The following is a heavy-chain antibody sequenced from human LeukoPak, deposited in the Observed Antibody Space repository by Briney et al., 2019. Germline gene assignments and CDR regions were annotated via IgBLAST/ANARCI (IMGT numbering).Heavy chain of an antibody. CDR1: GVSFSSHY. J-gene: IGHJ3*02. CDR3: ARDLVTVTKGFDI. V-gene: IGHV4-59*11. CDR2: ISHIGRT. D-gene: IGHD4-17*01. Sequence: SETLSLTCAVSGVSFSSHYRPWIRQSPGTGLEWIGYISHIGRTNYNPSLKSRVTISIDTSKNQFSLKLRSVTAADTAVYYCARDLVTVTKGFDIWGQGTMVSVSS.